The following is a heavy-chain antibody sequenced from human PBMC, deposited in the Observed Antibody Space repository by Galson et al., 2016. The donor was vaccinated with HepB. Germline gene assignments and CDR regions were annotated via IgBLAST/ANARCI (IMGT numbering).Heavy chain of an antibody. J-gene: IGHJ4*02. Sequence: SLRLSCAASGFTFSSYSMSWVRQAPGKGLEWVSSISSSSSYIYYADSVKGRFTISRDNAKNSLYLQMNSLRAEDTAVYYCASGYGYGYFYYWGQGTLVTVSS. CDR2: ISSSSSYI. CDR1: GFTFSSYS. CDR3: ASGYGYGYFYY. D-gene: IGHD5-18*01. V-gene: IGHV3-21*01.